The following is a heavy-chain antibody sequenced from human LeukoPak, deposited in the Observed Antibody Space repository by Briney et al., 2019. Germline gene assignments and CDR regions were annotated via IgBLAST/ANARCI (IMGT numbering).Heavy chain of an antibody. D-gene: IGHD6-19*01. CDR3: ARGHHNSGWYGGIDY. CDR2: ISSSSDTI. J-gene: IGHJ4*02. CDR1: GFTFSGYA. Sequence: GGSLRLSCAASGFTFSGYAMSWVRQAPGKGLEWVSYISSSSDTIHYADSVKGRFTISRDNAKRSLFLQMNSLTDADTAVYYCARGHHNSGWYGGIDYWGQGILVTVSS. V-gene: IGHV3-48*02.